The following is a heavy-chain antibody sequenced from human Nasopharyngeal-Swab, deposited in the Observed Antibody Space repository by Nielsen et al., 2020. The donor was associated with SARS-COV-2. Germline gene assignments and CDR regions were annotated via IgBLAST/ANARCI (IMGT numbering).Heavy chain of an antibody. D-gene: IGHD2-2*01. CDR2: VDSSGST. J-gene: IGHJ6*02. V-gene: IGHV4-59*13. CDR1: GGSISSYY. Sequence: SETLSLTCTVSGGSISSYYWSWIRQPPGKGLEWIGCVDSSGSTNYKPSLKSRVTISVDTPKNQFSLNLSSVTAADTAVYYCGRGACSITTCYENVDVWGQGTTVTVSS. CDR3: GRGACSITTCYENVDV.